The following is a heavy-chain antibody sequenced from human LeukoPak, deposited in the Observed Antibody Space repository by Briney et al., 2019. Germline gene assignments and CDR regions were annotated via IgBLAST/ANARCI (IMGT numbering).Heavy chain of an antibody. V-gene: IGHV3-23*01. CDR3: AKGPYYYGSGSYYNG. Sequence: GGSLRLSCAASGFTFSSYGMHWVRQAPGKGLEWVSAISGSGGSTYYADSVKGRFTISRDNSKNTLYLQMNSLRAEDTAVYYCAKGPYYYGSGSYYNGWGQGTLVTVSS. CDR1: GFTFSSYG. D-gene: IGHD3-10*01. J-gene: IGHJ4*02. CDR2: ISGSGGST.